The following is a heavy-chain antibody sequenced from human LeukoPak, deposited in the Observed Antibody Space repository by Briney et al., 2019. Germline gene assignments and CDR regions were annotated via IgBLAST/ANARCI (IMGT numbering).Heavy chain of an antibody. V-gene: IGHV1-18*01. Sequence: GASVKVSCKASGYTFTSYGISWVRQAPGQGLVWMGWISAYNGNTNYAQKLQGRVTMTTDTSTSTAYMELRSLRSDDTAVYYCARGPYCSGGSCYSVDYWGQGTLVTVSS. D-gene: IGHD2-15*01. CDR3: ARGPYCSGGSCYSVDY. J-gene: IGHJ4*02. CDR2: ISAYNGNT. CDR1: GYTFTSYG.